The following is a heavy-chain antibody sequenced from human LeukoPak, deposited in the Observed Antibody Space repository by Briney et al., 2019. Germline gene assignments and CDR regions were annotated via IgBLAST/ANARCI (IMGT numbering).Heavy chain of an antibody. CDR2: ISGDGGST. CDR1: GFTFSSYG. CDR3: AKVELSLGGGDPMIELRGAFDI. V-gene: IGHV3-43*02. D-gene: IGHD3-22*01. J-gene: IGHJ3*02. Sequence: GRSLRLSCAASGFTFSSYGMHWVRQAPGKGLEWVSLISGDGGSTYYADSVKGRFTISRDNSKNSLYLQMNSLRTEDTALYYCAKVELSLGGGDPMIELRGAFDIWGQGTMVTVSS.